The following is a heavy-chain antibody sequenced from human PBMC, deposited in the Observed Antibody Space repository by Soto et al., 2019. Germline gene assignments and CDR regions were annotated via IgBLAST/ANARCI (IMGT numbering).Heavy chain of an antibody. Sequence: RESLKISCMGSGYKVSTWHNFTSYWIAWVRQMPGEGLEWMGIIYPGDSDTRYSPSFQGQVTISADKSINSVYLQWSSLKASDTATYYCARVYYSNLPYYCYYMDVWGQGTTVT. CDR1: GYKVSTWHNFTSYW. J-gene: IGHJ6*02. CDR2: IYPGDSDT. V-gene: IGHV5-51*01. CDR3: ARVYYSNLPYYCYYMDV. D-gene: IGHD4-4*01.